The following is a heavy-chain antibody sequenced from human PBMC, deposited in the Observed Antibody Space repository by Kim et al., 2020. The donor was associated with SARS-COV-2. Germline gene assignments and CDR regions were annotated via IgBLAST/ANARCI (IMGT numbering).Heavy chain of an antibody. V-gene: IGHV3-11*01. J-gene: IGHJ4*02. Sequence: VKGRFTISRDNAKNSLYLQMNSLRAEDTAVYYCARDCSSTSCYPDRTFDYWGQGTLVTVSS. D-gene: IGHD2-2*01. CDR3: ARDCSSTSCYPDRTFDY.